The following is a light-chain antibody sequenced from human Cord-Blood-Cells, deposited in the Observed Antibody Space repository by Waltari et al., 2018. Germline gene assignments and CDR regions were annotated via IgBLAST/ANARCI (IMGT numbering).Light chain of an antibody. Sequence: QSALTQPASVSGSPGQSITISCTGTSSDVGGYNYVSWYQQHPGTAPTLMIYDVSNRPSGVSNRFSGSKSGNTSSLTISGLQAEDEADYYCSSYTSSSIWVFGGGTKLTVL. CDR2: DVS. CDR3: SSYTSSSIWV. V-gene: IGLV2-14*03. J-gene: IGLJ3*02. CDR1: SSDVGGYNY.